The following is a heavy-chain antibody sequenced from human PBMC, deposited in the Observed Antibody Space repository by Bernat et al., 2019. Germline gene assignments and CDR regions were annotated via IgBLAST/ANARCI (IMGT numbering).Heavy chain of an antibody. CDR2: ISASGAGT. V-gene: IGHV3-23*01. Sequence: EVQLLESGGGLVQPGGSLRLSCAASGFTFSNFAMSWVRQAPGKGLEWVSGISASGAGTYYADSVKGRFTISRDDSKNTLYLQMNSLRAEDTAVYYCARNNWNYDYWGQGTLVTVSS. J-gene: IGHJ4*02. CDR1: GFTFSNFA. D-gene: IGHD1-7*01. CDR3: ARNNWNYDY.